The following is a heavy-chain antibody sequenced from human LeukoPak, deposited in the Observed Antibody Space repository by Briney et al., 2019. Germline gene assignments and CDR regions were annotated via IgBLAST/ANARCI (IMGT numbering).Heavy chain of an antibody. CDR3: AKALFSLLGNWNDVPSDY. CDR1: GYTFTSYG. V-gene: IGHV1-18*01. J-gene: IGHJ4*02. CDR2: ISAYNGNT. Sequence: ASVKVSCKASGYTFTSYGISWVRQAPGQGLEWMGWISAYNGNTNYAQKLQGRVTMTTDTSTSTAYMELRSLRSDDTAVYYCAKALFSLLGNWNDVPSDYWGQGTLVTVSS. D-gene: IGHD1-20*01.